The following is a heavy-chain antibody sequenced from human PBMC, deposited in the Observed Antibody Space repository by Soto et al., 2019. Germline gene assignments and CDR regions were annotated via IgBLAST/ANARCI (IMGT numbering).Heavy chain of an antibody. CDR2: ISYDGSNK. V-gene: IGHV3-30*18. CDR3: AKDGKARLSPVAGYNWFDP. Sequence: EGSLRLSCAASGFTFSSYGMHWVRQAPGKGLEWVAVISYDGSNKYYADSVKGRFTISRDNSKNTLYLQMNSLRAEDTAVYYCAKDGKARLSPVAGYNWFDPWGQGTLVTVSS. D-gene: IGHD6-19*01. CDR1: GFTFSSYG. J-gene: IGHJ5*02.